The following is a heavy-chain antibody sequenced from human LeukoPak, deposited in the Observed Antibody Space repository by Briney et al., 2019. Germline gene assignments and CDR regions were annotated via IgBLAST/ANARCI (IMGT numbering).Heavy chain of an antibody. CDR2: ISYDESNK. CDR1: GFTFTIYG. J-gene: IGHJ6*02. V-gene: IGHV3-30*18. CDR3: AKEQAVALDV. Sequence: PGRSLRLSCAASGFTFTIYGMYWVRQAPGKGLEWVAMISYDESNKYYTDSVKGRFTISRDNSKNTLYLQMISLRAEDTAVYYCAKEQAVALDVWGQGTTVSVSS.